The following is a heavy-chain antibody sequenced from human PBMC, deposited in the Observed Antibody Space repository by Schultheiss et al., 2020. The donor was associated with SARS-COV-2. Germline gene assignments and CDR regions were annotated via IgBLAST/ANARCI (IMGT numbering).Heavy chain of an antibody. J-gene: IGHJ6*02. D-gene: IGHD3-3*01. Sequence: GESPKISCKGSGYSFISHWIGWVRQMPGKGLEWMGIIYPGDSDIRYSPSFEGQVTISVDKSISTAYLQWSSLKASDTAMYYCARHGRFLERLEPKYYYYYYAMDVWGQGTTVTVSS. CDR3: ARHGRFLERLEPKYYYYYYAMDV. CDR2: IYPGDSDI. CDR1: GYSFISHW. V-gene: IGHV5-51*01.